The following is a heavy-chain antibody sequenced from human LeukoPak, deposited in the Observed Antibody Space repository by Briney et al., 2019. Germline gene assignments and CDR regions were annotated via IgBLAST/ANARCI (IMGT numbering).Heavy chain of an antibody. CDR3: ARGIAGGFDI. CDR1: GYIFTAYY. V-gene: IGHV1-2*06. CDR2: IIPNSGAT. J-gene: IGHJ3*02. Sequence: ASVKVSCKPSGYIFTAYYLHWVRQAPGQGLEWMGRIIPNSGATNYAQNFQGRVTMTRDTSISTAYMEVSRLSPDDTAVYYCARGIAGGFDIWGQGTMVTVSS. D-gene: IGHD2-15*01.